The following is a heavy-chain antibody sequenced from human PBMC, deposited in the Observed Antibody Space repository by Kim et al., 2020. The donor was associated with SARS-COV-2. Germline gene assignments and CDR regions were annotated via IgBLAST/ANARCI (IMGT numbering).Heavy chain of an antibody. CDR1: GGSSSSGDYYY. CDR3: ARAITGVYYFDY. Sequence: SETLSLTCTVSGGSSSSGDYYYWSWIRQHPGKGLEWIGYIYNSGGTYYNPSLMSRVTISIDTSKNHFSLKLSSVTAADTAVYFCARAITGVYYFDYWGQGTLVTVSS. V-gene: IGHV4-31*03. D-gene: IGHD7-27*01. CDR2: IYNSGGT. J-gene: IGHJ4*02.